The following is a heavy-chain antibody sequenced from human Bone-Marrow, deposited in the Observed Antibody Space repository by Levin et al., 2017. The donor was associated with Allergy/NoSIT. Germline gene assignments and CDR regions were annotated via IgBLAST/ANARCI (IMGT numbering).Heavy chain of an antibody. D-gene: IGHD1-26*01. Sequence: PRASVKVSCKASGYTFISYYIHWVRQAPGQGLEWMGRINPNSGGATYPQKFQGRVSMTKDTSISTAYMELSNLRSDDTAVYYCARARSNGENWGQGTLVTVSS. J-gene: IGHJ4*02. CDR3: ARARSNGEN. V-gene: IGHV1-2*06. CDR2: INPNSGGA. CDR1: GYTFISYY.